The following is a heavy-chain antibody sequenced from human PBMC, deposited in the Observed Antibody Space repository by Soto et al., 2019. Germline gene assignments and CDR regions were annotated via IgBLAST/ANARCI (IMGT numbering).Heavy chain of an antibody. Sequence: ASVKVSCKASGYTFTSYYMHWVRQAPGQGLEWMGIINPSGGSTSYAQKFQGRVTMTRDTSTSTVYMELSSLRSEDTAVYYCARQEYSSSSIYYYGMDVWGQGTTVTVYS. CDR1: GYTFTSYY. V-gene: IGHV1-46*01. J-gene: IGHJ6*02. D-gene: IGHD6-6*01. CDR3: ARQEYSSSSIYYYGMDV. CDR2: INPSGGST.